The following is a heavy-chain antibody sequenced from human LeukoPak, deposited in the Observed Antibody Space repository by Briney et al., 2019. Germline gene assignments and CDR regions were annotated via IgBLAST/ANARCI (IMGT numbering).Heavy chain of an antibody. D-gene: IGHD2-15*01. CDR1: GGSISSSSYY. Sequence: PSETLSLTCTVSGGSISSSSYYWGWIRQPPGKGLEWIGYIYYSGSTNYNPSLKSRVTISVDTSKNQFSLKLSSVTAADTAVYYCAHGSGRDDYYYYMDVWGEGTTVTVSS. CDR2: IYYSGST. V-gene: IGHV4-61*05. CDR3: AHGSGRDDYYYYMDV. J-gene: IGHJ6*03.